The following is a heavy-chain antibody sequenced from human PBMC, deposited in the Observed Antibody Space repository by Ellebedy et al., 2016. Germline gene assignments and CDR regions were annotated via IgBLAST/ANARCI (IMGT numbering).Heavy chain of an antibody. CDR1: GFSFNTAW. J-gene: IGHJ4*02. CDR2: IKSENEGGTT. D-gene: IGHD3-22*01. CDR3: TTDMKQYYDSTGYYSN. Sequence: GGSLRLXXAASGFSFNTAWMSWVRQAPGKGLEWVGRIKSENEGGTTDYAAFVKGRFIISRDGSRDTLFLQMNSLETEDTAVYYCTTDMKQYYDSTGYYSNWGRGILVAVSS. V-gene: IGHV3-15*05.